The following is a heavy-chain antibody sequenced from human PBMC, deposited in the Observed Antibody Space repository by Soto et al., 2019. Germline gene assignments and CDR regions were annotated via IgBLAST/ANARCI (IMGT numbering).Heavy chain of an antibody. Sequence: EALKISCKGFGYSFTSYWISWVRQMPGKGLEWMGRIDPSDSYTKYSPSFQGHVTISADKSISTAYLQWSSLKASDTAMYYCASNKKWNYYYGMDVWGQGTTVTVSS. J-gene: IGHJ6*02. CDR1: GYSFTSYW. CDR2: IDPSDSYT. D-gene: IGHD2-8*01. CDR3: ASNKKWNYYYGMDV. V-gene: IGHV5-10-1*01.